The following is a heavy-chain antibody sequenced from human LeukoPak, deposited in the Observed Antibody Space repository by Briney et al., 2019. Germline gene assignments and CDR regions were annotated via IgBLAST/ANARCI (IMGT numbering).Heavy chain of an antibody. CDR2: INPSDGKT. D-gene: IGHD5-18*01. J-gene: IGHJ4*02. CDR3: AREIGPRQLHLWGSAFDY. V-gene: IGHV1-46*01. CDR1: GYTFTNYY. Sequence: ASVNVSCKASGYTFTNYYMHWVRQAPGQGREWMGIINPSDGKTSYAQKFQGRVTMPRDTSTSTVYTELSSLRSEDTAVYYCAREIGPRQLHLWGSAFDYWGQGTLVTVSS.